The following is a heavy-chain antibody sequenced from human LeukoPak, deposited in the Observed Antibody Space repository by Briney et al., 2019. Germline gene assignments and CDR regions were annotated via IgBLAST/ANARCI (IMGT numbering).Heavy chain of an antibody. Sequence: GGSLTLSCAASGFTFSSYGMHWVRQAAGKGLDWVAVIWYDGSNKYYADSVKGPFTISRDNSKNTLYLQMNSLRAEDTAVYYCARIYGSGSSKSDNFDYWGQGTLVTVSS. CDR2: IWYDGSNK. J-gene: IGHJ4*02. CDR3: ARIYGSGSSKSDNFDY. D-gene: IGHD3-10*01. CDR1: GFTFSSYG. V-gene: IGHV3-33*01.